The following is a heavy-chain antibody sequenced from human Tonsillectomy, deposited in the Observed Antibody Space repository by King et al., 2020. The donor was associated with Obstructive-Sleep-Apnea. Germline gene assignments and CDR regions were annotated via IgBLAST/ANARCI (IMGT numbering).Heavy chain of an antibody. CDR1: GGSIINYY. D-gene: IGHD3-9*01. J-gene: IGHJ4*02. CDR3: ARHRSALRRKEILAGFSSYFDY. CDR2: IYYSGST. Sequence: QLQESGPGLVKPSETLSLTCTVSGGSIINYYWSWIRQSPGKGLEWIGYIYYSGSTNYNPSLMSRITISVDTSKNQLSLKLSSVTATDTAVYYCARHRSALRRKEILAGFSSYFDYWGQGTLVTVSS. V-gene: IGHV4-59*08.